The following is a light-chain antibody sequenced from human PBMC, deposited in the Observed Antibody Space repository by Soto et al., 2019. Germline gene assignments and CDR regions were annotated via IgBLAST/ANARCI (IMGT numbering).Light chain of an antibody. Sequence: DVQMTQSPSSVSASVGDRVTITCRASQGVGSWLAWYQRKPGKAPKLLIYSVSKLQSGVPSRFSGNGYGTEFTLTIASLQADDIGTYSCQQANSFPVSFGPGTKVDIK. CDR1: QGVGSW. CDR3: QQANSFPVS. V-gene: IGKV1D-12*01. J-gene: IGKJ3*01. CDR2: SVS.